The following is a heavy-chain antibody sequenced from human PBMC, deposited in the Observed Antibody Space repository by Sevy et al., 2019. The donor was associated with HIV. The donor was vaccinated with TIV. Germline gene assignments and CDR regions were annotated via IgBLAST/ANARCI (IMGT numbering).Heavy chain of an antibody. D-gene: IGHD6-13*01. Sequence: SLKISCVVSGLTFDDYAMHWVRRPPGKGLEWVSGITWNSGGIGYADSVKGRFTISRDNAKKSLYLQMNSLRIEDTVFYYCAGGAAAGRWFDSWGQGTLVTVSS. J-gene: IGHJ5*01. CDR2: ITWNSGGI. V-gene: IGHV3-9*01. CDR1: GLTFDDYA. CDR3: AGGAAAGRWFDS.